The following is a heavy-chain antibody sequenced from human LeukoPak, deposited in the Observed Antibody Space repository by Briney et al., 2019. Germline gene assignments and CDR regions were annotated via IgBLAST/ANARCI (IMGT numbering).Heavy chain of an antibody. D-gene: IGHD3-22*01. CDR3: ARVCYYDSSGYCHDAFDI. CDR2: MNPNSGNT. V-gene: IGHV1-8*03. CDR1: GYTFTSYD. J-gene: IGHJ3*02. Sequence: ASVKVSCKASGYTFTSYDINWVRQATGQGLEWMGWMNPNSGNTGYAQKFQGRVTITRNTSISTAYMELSSLRSEDTAVYYCARVCYYDSSGYCHDAFDIWGQGTMVTVSS.